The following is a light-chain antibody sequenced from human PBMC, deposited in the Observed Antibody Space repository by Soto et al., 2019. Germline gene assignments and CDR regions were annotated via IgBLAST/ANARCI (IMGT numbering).Light chain of an antibody. CDR3: MQALQTPLT. CDR2: LAS. Sequence: DIVMTQSPLSLPVTPGEPASISCRSSQSLRHSNGYNYLDWYLQKTGQSPQLLIYLASYRAYGVPDRFSGSGSCTDFTLKINRVEAEDVWVYYCMQALQTPLTFGGGTNEEIK. J-gene: IGKJ4*01. CDR1: QSLRHSNGYNY. V-gene: IGKV2-28*01.